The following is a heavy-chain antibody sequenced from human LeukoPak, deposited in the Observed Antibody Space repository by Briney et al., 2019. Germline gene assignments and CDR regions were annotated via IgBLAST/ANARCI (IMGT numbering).Heavy chain of an antibody. CDR1: GFSFTKHG. J-gene: IGHJ4*02. CDR3: ARDFSSHWSLDH. Sequence: GGSLRLSCAASGFSFTKHGMHWVRQAPGKGLERVAFISDNGRRTYYTESVKGRFTISRDDSTNTLSLQVNSLRTEDTAVYYCARDFSSHWSLDHWGQGALVTVSS. CDR2: ISDNGRRT. D-gene: IGHD1-1*01. V-gene: IGHV3-30*03.